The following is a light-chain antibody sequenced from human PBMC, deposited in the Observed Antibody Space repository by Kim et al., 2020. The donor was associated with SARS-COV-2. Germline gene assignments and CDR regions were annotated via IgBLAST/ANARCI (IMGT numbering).Light chain of an antibody. J-gene: IGKJ2*01. Sequence: DIQMTQSPSSLSASVGDRVTITCRASQGVTNKLGWYQQKPGKAPKRLIYAAYNLQGGVPSRFSGSGSATEFTLTISSLQPEDFATYYCLQHNTYPVTFGQGTKLEI. V-gene: IGKV1-17*01. CDR1: QGVTNK. CDR3: LQHNTYPVT. CDR2: AAY.